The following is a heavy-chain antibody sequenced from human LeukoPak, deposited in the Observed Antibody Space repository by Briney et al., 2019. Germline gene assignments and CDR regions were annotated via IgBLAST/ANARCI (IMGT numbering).Heavy chain of an antibody. CDR1: GGTFSSYA. Sequence: GASVKVSCKASGGTFSSYAISWVRQAPGQGLEWMGRIIPILGIANYAQKFQGRVTITADKSTSTAYMELSSLRSEDTAVYYCARGSLQGYYDSSSNTGRFDYWGQGTLVTVSS. D-gene: IGHD3-22*01. V-gene: IGHV1-69*04. CDR2: IIPILGIA. J-gene: IGHJ4*02. CDR3: ARGSLQGYYDSSSNTGRFDY.